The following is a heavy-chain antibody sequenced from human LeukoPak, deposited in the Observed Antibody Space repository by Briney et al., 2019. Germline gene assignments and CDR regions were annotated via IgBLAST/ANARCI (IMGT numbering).Heavy chain of an antibody. V-gene: IGHV1-18*01. D-gene: IGHD3-16*01. CDR3: ARAWGFGPSDAFDI. CDR1: GYTFTSYG. CDR2: ISAYNGNT. J-gene: IGHJ3*02. Sequence: ASVKVSCKASGYTFTSYGISWVRQAPGQGLEWMGWISAYNGNTNYAQKLQGRGTMTTDTSTSTAYMELRSLRSDDTAVYYCARAWGFGPSDAFDIWGQGTMVTVSS.